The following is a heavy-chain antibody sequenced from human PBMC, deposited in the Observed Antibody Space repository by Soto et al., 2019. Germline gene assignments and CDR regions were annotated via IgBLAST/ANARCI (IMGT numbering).Heavy chain of an antibody. CDR1: GGSFSGYY. D-gene: IGHD3-10*01. V-gene: IGHV4-34*01. CDR3: ARGLLLWFGELSRRGGYSSYVDV. Sequence: QGQLQQWGAGLLKPSETLSLTCAVYGGSFSGYYWSWIRQTPGKGLEWIGEINDSGSTNNNPSLKSRVTILVDTPKNQFSLKLSAVTAADTAVYYCARGLLLWFGELSRRGGYSSYVDVWGKGTTVTVSS. CDR2: INDSGST. J-gene: IGHJ6*03.